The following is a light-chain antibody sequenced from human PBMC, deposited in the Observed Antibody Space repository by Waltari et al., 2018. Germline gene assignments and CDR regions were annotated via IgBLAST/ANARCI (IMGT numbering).Light chain of an antibody. Sequence: QSALTQPASVSGSPGQSITISCTGTSSDVGGYNYSSWYQPHPGKAPKLMIYEVSNRPSGVSNRFSGSKSGNTASLTISGLQAEDEADYYCSSYTSSTVVFGGGTKLTVL. CDR1: SSDVGGYNY. CDR2: EVS. J-gene: IGLJ2*01. V-gene: IGLV2-14*01. CDR3: SSYTSSTVV.